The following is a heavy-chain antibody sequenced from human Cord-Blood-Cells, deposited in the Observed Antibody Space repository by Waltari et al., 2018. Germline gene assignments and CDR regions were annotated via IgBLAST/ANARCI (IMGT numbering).Heavy chain of an antibody. D-gene: IGHD1-26*01. CDR3: ASASRSVGDAFDI. J-gene: IGHJ3*02. V-gene: IGHV1-69*01. Sequence: QVQLVQTGAEVTKPGSSVKVSCMASGGTFSSSAISWVRQAPGQGLEWMGGIIPIFGTANYAQKFQGRVTITANESTSTAYMELSSLRSEDTAVYYCASASRSVGDAFDIWGQGTMVTVSS. CDR2: IIPIFGTA. CDR1: GGTFSSSA.